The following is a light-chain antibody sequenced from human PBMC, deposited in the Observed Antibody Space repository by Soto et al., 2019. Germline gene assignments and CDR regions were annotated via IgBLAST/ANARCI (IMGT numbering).Light chain of an antibody. CDR1: SSDVGGYKY. Sequence: QSVLTQPASVSGSPGQSITISCTGTSSDVGGYKYVSWYQQHPGKAPKLMIYDVRNRPSGVSNRFSGSKSGNTASLTISGLQAEDEADYYCSSYTSSSTRVFGTGTKLIVL. V-gene: IGLV2-14*03. CDR2: DVR. CDR3: SSYTSSSTRV. J-gene: IGLJ1*01.